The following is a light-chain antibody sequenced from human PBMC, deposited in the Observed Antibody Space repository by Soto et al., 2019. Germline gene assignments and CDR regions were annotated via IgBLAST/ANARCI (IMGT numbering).Light chain of an antibody. V-gene: IGKV1-9*01. Sequence: IALTQSPSSLSASVGDRVTLTCRASQGSSSFLSWCQQKPGKAATILIYAASTLQSGVPPRFSGGGSETDFTLTISSLQHLDLATYYCHRLSRSSITFGQGTRLEIK. CDR2: AAS. CDR1: QGSSSF. J-gene: IGKJ5*01. CDR3: HRLSRSSIT.